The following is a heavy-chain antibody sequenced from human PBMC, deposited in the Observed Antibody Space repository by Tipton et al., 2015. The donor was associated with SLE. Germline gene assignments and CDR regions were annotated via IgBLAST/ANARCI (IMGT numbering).Heavy chain of an antibody. V-gene: IGHV3-33*01. CDR3: ARSLGPYPADY. D-gene: IGHD2-2*02. J-gene: IGHJ4*02. Sequence: SLRLSCAASGFTFSSYGMHWVRQAPGKGLEWVAVIWYDGSNKYYADSVKGRFTISRDNSKNTLYLQMNSLRAEDTAVYYCARSLGPYPADYRGQGTLVTVAS. CDR2: IWYDGSNK. CDR1: GFTFSSYG.